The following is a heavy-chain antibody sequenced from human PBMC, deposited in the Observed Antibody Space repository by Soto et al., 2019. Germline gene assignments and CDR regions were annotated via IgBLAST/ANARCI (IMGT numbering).Heavy chain of an antibody. CDR3: ARSGADYDILTGSPYYFDY. CDR2: IYPGDSDT. J-gene: IGHJ4*02. CDR1: GYSFTSYW. Sequence: PGESLKISCKGSGYSFTSYWIGWVRQMPGKGLEWMGIIYPGDSDTRYSPSFQGQVTISADKSISTAYLQWSSLKASVTAMYYCARSGADYDILTGSPYYFDYWGQGTLVTVSS. D-gene: IGHD3-9*01. V-gene: IGHV5-51*01.